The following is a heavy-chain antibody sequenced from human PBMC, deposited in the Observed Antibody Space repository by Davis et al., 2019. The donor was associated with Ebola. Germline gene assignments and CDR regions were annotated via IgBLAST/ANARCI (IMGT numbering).Heavy chain of an antibody. CDR3: ARDTYYQGWYFDY. D-gene: IGHD2-2*01. V-gene: IGHV3-33*08. J-gene: IGHJ4*02. CDR2: IWYDGSNK. CDR1: GFTFSSYW. Sequence: GGSLRLSCAASGFTFSSYWMSWVRQAPGKGLEWVAVIWYDGSNKYYADSVKGRFTISRDNSKNTLYLQMNSLRAEDTAVYYCARDTYYQGWYFDYWGQGTLVTVSS.